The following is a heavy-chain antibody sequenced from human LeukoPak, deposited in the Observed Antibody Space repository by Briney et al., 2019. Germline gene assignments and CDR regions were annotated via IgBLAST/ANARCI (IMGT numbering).Heavy chain of an antibody. CDR2: IYYSGST. CDR3: ARYGSGTYPRFDY. Sequence: SGTLSLTCTVSGGSIRGYYWSWIRQPPGKGLEWIGYIYYSGSTNYNPSLQSRVTISVDTSKYQFSLNLTSVTAADTAVYYCARYGSGTYPRFDYWGQGILVTVSS. V-gene: IGHV4-59*08. D-gene: IGHD3-10*01. CDR1: GGSIRGYY. J-gene: IGHJ4*02.